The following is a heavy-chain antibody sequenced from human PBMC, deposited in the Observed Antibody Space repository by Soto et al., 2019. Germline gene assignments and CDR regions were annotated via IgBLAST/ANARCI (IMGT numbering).Heavy chain of an antibody. Sequence: SCSTVARPKQTVTLTCTFSGFSLSTSGMCVSWIRQPPGKALEWLALVDWDDDKYYSTSLKTRPTISKDTSKNQVVLTMTNMDPVYRARYYCERIKGAGRLGYFDWFGNYGVEVWSEGT. CDR3: ERIKGAGRLGYFDWFGNYGVEV. V-gene: IGHV2-70*01. CDR1: GFSLSTSGMC. D-gene: IGHD3-9*01. CDR2: VDWDDDK. J-gene: IGHJ6*02.